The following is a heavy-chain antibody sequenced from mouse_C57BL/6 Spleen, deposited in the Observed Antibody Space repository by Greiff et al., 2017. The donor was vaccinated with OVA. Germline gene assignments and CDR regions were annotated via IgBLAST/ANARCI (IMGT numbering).Heavy chain of an antibody. CDR3: ARTHYSNYEGAY. Sequence: QVQLQQSGAELVKPGASVKLSCKASGYTFTSYWMHWVKQRPGQGLEWIGMIHPNSGSTNYNEKFKSKATLTVDKSSSTAYMQLSSLTSEDSAVYYCARTHYSNYEGAYWGQGTLVTVSA. CDR2: IHPNSGST. D-gene: IGHD2-5*01. CDR1: GYTFTSYW. V-gene: IGHV1-64*01. J-gene: IGHJ3*01.